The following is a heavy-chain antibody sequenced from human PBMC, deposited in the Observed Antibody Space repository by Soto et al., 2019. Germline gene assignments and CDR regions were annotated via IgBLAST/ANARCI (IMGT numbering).Heavy chain of an antibody. CDR3: ARLSDYYDSSGYSRYYFDY. CDR1: GYSFTSYW. D-gene: IGHD3-22*01. Sequence: PGESLKISCKGSGYSFTSYWISWVRQMPGKGLEWMGRIDPSDSYTNYSPSFQGHVTISADKSISTAYLQWSSLKASDTAMYYCARLSDYYDSSGYSRYYFDYWGQGTLVTVSS. CDR2: IDPSDSYT. J-gene: IGHJ4*02. V-gene: IGHV5-10-1*01.